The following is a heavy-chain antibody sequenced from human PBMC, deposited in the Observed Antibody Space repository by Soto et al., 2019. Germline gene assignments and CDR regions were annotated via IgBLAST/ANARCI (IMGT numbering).Heavy chain of an antibody. V-gene: IGHV3-11*01. CDR3: ARFRGDGYYNF. CDR1: GFTLSDYY. Sequence: QVQLVESGGGLVKPGGSLRLSCAASGFTLSDYYMTWLRQAPGKGLVWVSDISISGTTIHYADSVRGRFTISRDNAKNSLWLQMNTLRAEDTAVYYFARFRGDGYYNFWGQGTLVTVSS. CDR2: ISISGTTI. D-gene: IGHD3-9*01. J-gene: IGHJ4*02.